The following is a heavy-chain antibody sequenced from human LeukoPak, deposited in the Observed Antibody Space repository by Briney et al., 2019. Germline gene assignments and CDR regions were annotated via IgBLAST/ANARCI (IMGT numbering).Heavy chain of an antibody. CDR2: IYPGDSDT. Sequence: RESVKISCKGSGYSFTSYWIGWVRQVPRQGLEWMGIIYPGDSDTTYIPSFQGQVTISADKSISTAYLQWSSLKASDTAMYYCARSGVGAMYRTFDYWGQGTLVTVSS. CDR1: GYSFTSYW. J-gene: IGHJ4*02. V-gene: IGHV5-51*01. D-gene: IGHD1-26*01. CDR3: ARSGVGAMYRTFDY.